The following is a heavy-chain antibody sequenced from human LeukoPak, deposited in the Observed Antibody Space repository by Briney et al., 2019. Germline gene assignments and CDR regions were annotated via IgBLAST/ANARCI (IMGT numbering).Heavy chain of an antibody. CDR1: GFTFSSYS. J-gene: IGHJ1*01. V-gene: IGHV3-21*01. CDR2: ISSSSSYI. D-gene: IGHD3-22*01. Sequence: GGSLRLSCAASGFTFSSYSMNWVRQAPGKGLEWVSSISSSSSYIYYADSVKGRFTISRDNAKNSLYLQMNSLRAEDTAVYYCARDPGYYDSSGYFPAYFQHWGQGTLVTVSS. CDR3: ARDPGYYDSSGYFPAYFQH.